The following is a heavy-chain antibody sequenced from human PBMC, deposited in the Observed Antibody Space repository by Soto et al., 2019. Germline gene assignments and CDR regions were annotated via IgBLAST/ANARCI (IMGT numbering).Heavy chain of an antibody. CDR3: ARAIPQRRDGYDFGYYFDY. CDR1: GYTFTSYS. D-gene: IGHD5-12*01. V-gene: IGHV1-3*04. CDR2: INTDNGDA. J-gene: IGHJ4*02. Sequence: ASVKVSCKASGYTFTSYSIHWVRQAPGQGLEWIGWINTDNGDAKYSQKFQGRVTVTRDTSATTAYMEVSSLRSEDTAVYYCARAIPQRRDGYDFGYYFDYWGLGTLVTVSS.